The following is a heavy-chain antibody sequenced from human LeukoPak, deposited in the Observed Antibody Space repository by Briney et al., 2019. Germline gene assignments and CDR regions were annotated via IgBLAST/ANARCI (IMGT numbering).Heavy chain of an antibody. CDR1: GFTFSSYA. CDR2: ISGSGGST. Sequence: GGSLRLSCAASGFTFSSYAMSWARQAPGKGLEWVSAISGSGGSTYYADSVKGRFSISRDNSKNTVYLQMNSLRVEDTAVYYCARELREHGVFDIWGQGIMVTVSS. J-gene: IGHJ3*02. CDR3: ARELREHGVFDI. V-gene: IGHV3-23*01. D-gene: IGHD1-26*01.